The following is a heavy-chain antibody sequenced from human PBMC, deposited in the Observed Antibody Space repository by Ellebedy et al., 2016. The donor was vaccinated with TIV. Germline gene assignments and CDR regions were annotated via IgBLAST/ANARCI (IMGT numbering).Heavy chain of an antibody. Sequence: GESLKISCAASGFTFHDYTMHWVRQAPGKGLEWVSLVNWDGRNTYYADSVKGRFTISRDNAKDLLYLQMNSLRAEDTAMYYCARVKRGAHFDYWGQGTLITVSS. J-gene: IGHJ4*02. V-gene: IGHV3-43*01. CDR2: VNWDGRNT. D-gene: IGHD3-10*01. CDR3: ARVKRGAHFDY. CDR1: GFTFHDYT.